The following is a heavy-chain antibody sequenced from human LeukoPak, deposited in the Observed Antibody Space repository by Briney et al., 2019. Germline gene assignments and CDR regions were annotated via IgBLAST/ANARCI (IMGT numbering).Heavy chain of an antibody. Sequence: SETLSLTCPVSGGSVSSSRYYWGGFRHPQGKGREWLGSIYYTGSTYYKPSLKSRVTISVDASKNQISLKLSSVTAADTAVYFCAKHKSFDYLSPIDSWGQGTLVTVSS. CDR2: IYYTGST. CDR3: AKHKSFDYLSPIDS. V-gene: IGHV4-39*01. D-gene: IGHD3-9*01. J-gene: IGHJ4*02. CDR1: GGSVSSSRYY.